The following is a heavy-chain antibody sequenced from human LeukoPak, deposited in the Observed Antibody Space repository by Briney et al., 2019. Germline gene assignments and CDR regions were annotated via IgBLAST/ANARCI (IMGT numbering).Heavy chain of an antibody. Sequence: SQTLSLTCTVSGGSISSGDYYWSWIRQPPGKGLEWIGYIYYSGSTYYNPSLKSRVTISVDTSKNQFSLKLSSVTAADTAVYYCASHSRIQLWFDYWGQGTLVTVSS. D-gene: IGHD5-18*01. V-gene: IGHV4-30-4*01. CDR1: GGSISSGDYY. J-gene: IGHJ5*01. CDR3: ASHSRIQLWFDY. CDR2: IYYSGST.